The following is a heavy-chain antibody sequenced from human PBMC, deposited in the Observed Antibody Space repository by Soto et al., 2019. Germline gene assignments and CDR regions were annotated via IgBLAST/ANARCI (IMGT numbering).Heavy chain of an antibody. Sequence: QINLIESGPTLVKPTQTLTLTCTFSGFSLSTSGAAVGWVRQPPGRALEWLALIYWDGDKRYNASLGNRLTITKETNMNQVVLTSTNVDPADTATYYCAHRATMTIFGLIIDNGIWFDPWGQGTRVIVSS. D-gene: IGHD3-3*01. CDR3: AHRATMTIFGLIIDNGIWFDP. CDR2: IYWDGDK. J-gene: IGHJ5*02. CDR1: GFSLSTSGAA. V-gene: IGHV2-5*02.